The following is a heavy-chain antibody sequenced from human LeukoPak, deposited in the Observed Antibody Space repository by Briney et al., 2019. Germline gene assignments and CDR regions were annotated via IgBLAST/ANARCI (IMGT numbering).Heavy chain of an antibody. CDR1: GGSISSSSYY. CDR3: ARVSPSGSYGSGAFDI. V-gene: IGHV4-39*07. Sequence: PSETLSLTCTVSGGSISSSSYYWGWIRQPPGKGLEWIGSIYYSGSTYYNPSLKSRVTIPVDTSKNQFSLKLSSVTAADTAVYYCARVSPSGSYGSGAFDIWGQGTMVTVSS. J-gene: IGHJ3*02. D-gene: IGHD1-26*01. CDR2: IYYSGST.